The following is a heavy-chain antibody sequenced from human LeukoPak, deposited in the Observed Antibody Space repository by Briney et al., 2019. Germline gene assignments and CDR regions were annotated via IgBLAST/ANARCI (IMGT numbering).Heavy chain of an antibody. Sequence: ASVKVSRKASGYTFTGYYMHWVRQAPGQGLEWMGWINPNSGGTNYAQKFQGRVTMTRDTSISTAYMELSRLRSDDTAVYYCASATNGDDAFDIWGQGTMVTVSS. D-gene: IGHD1-26*01. CDR3: ASATNGDDAFDI. J-gene: IGHJ3*02. CDR1: GYTFTGYY. V-gene: IGHV1-2*02. CDR2: INPNSGGT.